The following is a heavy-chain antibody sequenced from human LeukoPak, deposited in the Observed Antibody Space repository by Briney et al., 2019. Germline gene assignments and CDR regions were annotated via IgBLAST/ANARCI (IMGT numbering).Heavy chain of an antibody. CDR2: IYYSGST. CDR1: GGSISSGGYY. J-gene: IGHJ3*02. D-gene: IGHD2-21*02. CDR3: ARVKGGIVVVTEAFDI. Sequence: PSETLSLTCTVSGGSISSGGYYWSWIRQHPGKGLEWIGYIYYSGSTYYNPSLKSRVTISVDTSKNQFSLKLSSVTAADTAVYYCARVKGGIVVVTEAFDIWGQGTMVTVSS. V-gene: IGHV4-31*03.